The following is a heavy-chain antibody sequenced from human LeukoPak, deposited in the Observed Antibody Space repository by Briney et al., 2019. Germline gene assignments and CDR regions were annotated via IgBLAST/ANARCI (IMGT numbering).Heavy chain of an antibody. CDR2: ISSSSSYI. J-gene: IGHJ4*02. Sequence: PGGSLRLSCAASGFTFSSYSMNWVRQAPGKGLEWVSSISSSSSYIYYADSVKGRFTISRDNAKNSLYLQMNSLRAEDTAVYYCARGSSGSYHNKCYFDYWGQGTLVTVSS. CDR1: GFTFSSYS. CDR3: ARGSSGSYHNKCYFDY. V-gene: IGHV3-21*01. D-gene: IGHD1-26*01.